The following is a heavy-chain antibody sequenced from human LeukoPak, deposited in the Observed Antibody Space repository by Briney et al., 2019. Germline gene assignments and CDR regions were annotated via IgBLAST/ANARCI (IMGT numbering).Heavy chain of an antibody. D-gene: IGHD3-22*01. CDR1: GFTFSSYA. CDR3: AKDPNYYDSSGYYH. Sequence: AGGSLRLSCAASGFTFSSYAMSWVRQAPGKGLEWVSAISGSGGSTYYADSVKGRLTISRDNSKNTLYLQMNSLRAEDTAVYYCAKDPNYYDSSGYYHWGQGTLVTVSS. V-gene: IGHV3-23*01. CDR2: ISGSGGST. J-gene: IGHJ5*02.